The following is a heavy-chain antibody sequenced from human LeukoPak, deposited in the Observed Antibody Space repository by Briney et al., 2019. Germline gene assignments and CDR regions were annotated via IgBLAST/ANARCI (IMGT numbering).Heavy chain of an antibody. CDR3: GMSGDRVPLQDDVFDV. V-gene: IGHV5-51*01. CDR2: IYPGDSGP. J-gene: IGHJ3*01. D-gene: IGHD1-26*01. CDR1: RYSFTSYC. Sequence: GESLKISCKVSRYSFTSYCIGWVRQMPGKGLEWMGIIYPGDSGPTYSPSFQGQVTISVDKSISTAYLQWSSLQASDTAMYYCGMSGDRVPLQDDVFDVWGQGTMVTVST.